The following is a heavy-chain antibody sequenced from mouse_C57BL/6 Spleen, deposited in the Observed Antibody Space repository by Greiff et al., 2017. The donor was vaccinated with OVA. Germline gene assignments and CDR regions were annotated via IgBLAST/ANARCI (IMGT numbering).Heavy chain of an antibody. CDR3: ARDIPYYYAMDY. J-gene: IGHJ4*01. Sequence: EVQVVESGGGLVQSGRSLRLSCATSGFTFSDFYMEWVRQAPGKGLEWIAASGNKANDYTTEYSASVKGRFIVSRDTSQSILYLQMNALRAEDTAIYYCARDIPYYYAMDYWGQGTSVTVSS. CDR2: SGNKANDYTT. D-gene: IGHD5-1-1*01. CDR1: GFTFSDFY. V-gene: IGHV7-1*01.